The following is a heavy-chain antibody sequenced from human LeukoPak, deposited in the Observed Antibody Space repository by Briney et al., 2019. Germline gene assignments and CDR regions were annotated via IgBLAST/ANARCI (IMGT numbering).Heavy chain of an antibody. CDR3: AKERGYSGDPQDFDY. V-gene: IGHV3-23*01. D-gene: IGHD4-17*01. CDR2: INTSSGRT. J-gene: IGHJ4*02. CDR1: GGSFSGYY. Sequence: ETLSLTCAVYGGSFSGYYWSWVRQTPGKGLEWVSAINTSSGRTYYAVSVKGRFSISRDNSKNTLYLQINSLRAEDTAVYYCAKERGYSGDPQDFDYWGQGTLVTVSS.